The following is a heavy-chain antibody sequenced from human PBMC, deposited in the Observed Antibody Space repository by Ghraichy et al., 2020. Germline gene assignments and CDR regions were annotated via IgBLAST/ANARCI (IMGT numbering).Heavy chain of an antibody. V-gene: IGHV1-18*04. CDR3: ARDRQYSSSSLLVY. CDR1: GYTFTSYG. CDR2: ISAYNGNT. Sequence: ASVKVSCKASGYTFTSYGISWVRQAPGQGLEWMGWISAYNGNTNYAQKLQGRVTMTTDTSTSTAYMELRSLRSDDTAVYYCARDRQYSSSSLLVYWGQGTLVNVSS. J-gene: IGHJ4*02. D-gene: IGHD6-6*01.